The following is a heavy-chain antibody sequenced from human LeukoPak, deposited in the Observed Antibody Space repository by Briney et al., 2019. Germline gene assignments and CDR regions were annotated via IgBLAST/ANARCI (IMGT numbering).Heavy chain of an antibody. CDR2: INHSGST. Sequence: GSLRLSCAASGFTFSSYAMSWVRQPPGKGLEWIGEINHSGSTNYNPSLKSRVTISVDTSKNQFSLKLSSVTAADTAVYYCARVGIVGATPHFDYWGQGTLVTVSS. J-gene: IGHJ4*02. V-gene: IGHV4-34*01. D-gene: IGHD1-26*01. CDR3: ARVGIVGATPHFDY. CDR1: GFTFSSYA.